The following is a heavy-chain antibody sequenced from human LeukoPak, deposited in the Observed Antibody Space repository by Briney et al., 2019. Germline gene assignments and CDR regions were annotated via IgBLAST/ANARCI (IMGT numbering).Heavy chain of an antibody. CDR3: ARERYSGSYSTFDY. D-gene: IGHD1-26*01. CDR2: VDSSGNT. V-gene: IGHV4-4*07. Sequence: PSETLSLTCSVSVVSMNGYYWSWLRQSAGNRLEWIGHVDSSGNTNYNPSLKSRVTMSVDTSKYQFSLKLSSVTAADTAVYFCARERYSGSYSTFDYWGQGTLVTVSA. J-gene: IGHJ4*02. CDR1: VVSMNGYY.